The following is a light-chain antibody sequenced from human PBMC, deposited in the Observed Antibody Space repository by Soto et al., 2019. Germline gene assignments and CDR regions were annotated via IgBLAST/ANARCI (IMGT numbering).Light chain of an antibody. CDR3: QQLTDWPPQWT. Sequence: EIVFAQSPGTLSLPPGEKTTLSCRARQSISSYLAWYQQKPGQAPRLLIYDASSRATGIPARFSGSGSGTDFTLTISSLEPEDFAVYYCQQLTDWPPQWTFGQGTKVDI. J-gene: IGKJ1*01. CDR1: QSISSY. V-gene: IGKV3-11*01. CDR2: DAS.